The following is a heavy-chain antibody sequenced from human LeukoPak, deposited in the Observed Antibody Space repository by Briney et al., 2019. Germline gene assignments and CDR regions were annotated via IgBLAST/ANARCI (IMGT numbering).Heavy chain of an antibody. V-gene: IGHV3-21*01. D-gene: IGHD6-19*01. J-gene: IGHJ4*02. CDR1: GFTFSSYS. CDR2: ISSSSSYI. CDR3: ARDPGVAVAEQGY. Sequence: GGPLRLSCAASGFTFSSYSMNWVRQAPGKGLEWVSSISSSSSYIYYADSVKGRFTISRDNAKNSLYLQMNSLRAEDTAVYYCARDPGVAVAEQGYWGQGTLVTVSS.